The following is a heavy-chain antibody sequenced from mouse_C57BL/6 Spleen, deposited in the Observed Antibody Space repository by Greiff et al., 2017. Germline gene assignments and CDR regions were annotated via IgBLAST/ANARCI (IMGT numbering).Heavy chain of an antibody. V-gene: IGHV5-17*01. D-gene: IGHD2-5*01. CDR1: GFTFSDYG. Sequence: EVKVVESGGGLVKPGGSLKLSCAASGFTFSDYGMHWVRQAPEKGLEWVAYISSGSSTIYYADTVKGRFTISRDNAKNTLFLQMTSLRSEDTAMYYGARHSNYAAWFAYWGQGTLVTVSA. CDR3: ARHSNYAAWFAY. J-gene: IGHJ3*01. CDR2: ISSGSSTI.